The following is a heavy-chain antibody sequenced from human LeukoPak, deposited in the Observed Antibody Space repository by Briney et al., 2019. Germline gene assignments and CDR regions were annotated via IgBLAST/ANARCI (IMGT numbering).Heavy chain of an antibody. J-gene: IGHJ5*02. V-gene: IGHV1-2*02. CDR3: ARELLPAVTEGWLDP. Sequence: GASVKVSCTASGYTFTGYYMHWVRQAPGQGLEWMGWINPNSGGTNYAQKFQGRVTMTRDTSISTAYMELSSLTSDDTAVYYCARELLPAVTEGWLDPWGQGTLVTVSS. CDR1: GYTFTGYY. CDR2: INPNSGGT. D-gene: IGHD2-2*01.